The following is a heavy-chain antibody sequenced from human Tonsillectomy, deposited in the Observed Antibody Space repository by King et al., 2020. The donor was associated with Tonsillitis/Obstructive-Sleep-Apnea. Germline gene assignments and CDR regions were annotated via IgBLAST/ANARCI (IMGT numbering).Heavy chain of an antibody. V-gene: IGHV3-23*04. CDR3: AKGGVVPAAIRAEYFQH. D-gene: IGHD2-2*02. CDR2: FSGSGGTT. Sequence: VQLVESGGGVVQPGGSRRLSCAASGFTFSSYAMSWVRQAPGKGLEWVSTFSGSGGTTYYADSVKGRFTMSRDNSKKTLYLQMDSLRAEDKAVYYCAKGGVVPAAIRAEYFQHWGQGTLVTVSS. CDR1: GFTFSSYA. J-gene: IGHJ1*01.